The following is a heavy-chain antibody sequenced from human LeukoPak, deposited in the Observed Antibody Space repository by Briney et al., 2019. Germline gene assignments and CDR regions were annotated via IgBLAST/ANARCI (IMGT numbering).Heavy chain of an antibody. D-gene: IGHD6-13*01. CDR1: GFTFRSYA. CDR3: ASGSRGIAAY. J-gene: IGHJ4*02. V-gene: IGHV3-64*01. CDR2: ISSNGGST. Sequence: GGSLRLSCAASGFTFRSYAMHWVRQAPGKGLEYVSAISSNGGSTYYANSVKGRFTISRDNSKNTLYLQMGSLRAEDMAVYYCASGSRGIAAYWGQGTLVTVSS.